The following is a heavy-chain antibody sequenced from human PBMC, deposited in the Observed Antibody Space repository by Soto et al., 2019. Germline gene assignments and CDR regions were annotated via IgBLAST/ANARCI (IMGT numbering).Heavy chain of an antibody. CDR2: ISGSGGST. Sequence: GGSLRLSCAASGFTFSSYAMSWVRQAPGKGLEWVSAISGSGGSTYYADSVKGRFTISRDNSKNTLYLQMNSLRAEDTAEYYGAKVAGAHYYNYGMDVWRKGTTVTVSS. CDR3: AKVAGAHYYNYGMDV. J-gene: IGHJ6*04. V-gene: IGHV3-23*01. CDR1: GFTFSSYA. D-gene: IGHD3-10*01.